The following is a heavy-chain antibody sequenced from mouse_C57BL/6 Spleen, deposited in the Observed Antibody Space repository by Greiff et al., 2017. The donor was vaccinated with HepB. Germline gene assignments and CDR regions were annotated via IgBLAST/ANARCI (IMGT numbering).Heavy chain of an antibody. CDR1: GYTFTSYW. J-gene: IGHJ3*01. CDR3: ARETAQATFAY. CDR2: IHPNSGST. Sequence: VQLQQSGAELVKPGASVKLSCKASGYTFTSYWMHWVKQRPGQGLEWIGMIHPNSGSTNYNEKFKSKATLTVDKSSSTAYMQLSSLTSEDSAVYYGARETAQATFAYWGQGTLVTVSA. D-gene: IGHD3-2*02. V-gene: IGHV1-64*01.